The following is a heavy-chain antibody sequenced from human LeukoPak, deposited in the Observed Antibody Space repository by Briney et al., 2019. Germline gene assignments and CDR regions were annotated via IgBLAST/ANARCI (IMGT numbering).Heavy chain of an antibody. CDR1: GGSISSSNW. Sequence: SGTLSLTCAVSGGSISSSNWWSWVRQPPGKGLEWIGEIYHSGSTNYNPSLKSRVTISVDKSKNQFSLKLSSVTAADTAVYYCAREPSAFLTIFGWFDPWGQGTLVTVSS. D-gene: IGHD3-3*01. CDR2: IYHSGST. V-gene: IGHV4-4*02. J-gene: IGHJ5*02. CDR3: AREPSAFLTIFGWFDP.